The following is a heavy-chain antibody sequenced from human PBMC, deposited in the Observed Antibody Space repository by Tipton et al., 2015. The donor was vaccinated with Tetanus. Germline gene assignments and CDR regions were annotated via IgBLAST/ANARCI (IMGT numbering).Heavy chain of an antibody. CDR3: AKCVSFEGRYYYGMDV. V-gene: IGHV3-23*01. CDR2: ISGSGGST. CDR1: GFTFSSYA. J-gene: IGHJ6*02. D-gene: IGHD2-15*01. Sequence: SLRLSCAASGFTFSSYAMSWVRQAPGKGLEWVSAISGSGGSTYYADSVKGRFTISRDNSKNTLYLQMNSLRAEDTAVYYCAKCVSFEGRYYYGMDVWGQGTTVTVSS.